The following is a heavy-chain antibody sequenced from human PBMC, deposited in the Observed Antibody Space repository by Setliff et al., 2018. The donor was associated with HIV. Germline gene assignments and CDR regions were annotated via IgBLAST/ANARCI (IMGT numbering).Heavy chain of an antibody. D-gene: IGHD3-3*01. CDR2: TFYSGST. Sequence: SETLSLTCTVSGASVSTTGYYWGWLRQSPGKGLQWIGTTFYSGSTYYNPSPKSRVTISLDTPNNDFSLTLTSVTAADTALYFCATYLSDNYLDGAFDIWGRGTMVTVSS. V-gene: IGHV4-39*02. CDR1: GASVSTTGYY. J-gene: IGHJ3*02. CDR3: ATYLSDNYLDGAFDI.